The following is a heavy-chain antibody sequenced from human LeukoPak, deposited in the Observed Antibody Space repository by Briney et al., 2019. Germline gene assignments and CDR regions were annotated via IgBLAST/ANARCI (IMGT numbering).Heavy chain of an antibody. CDR1: GFTFSSYA. D-gene: IGHD6-13*01. J-gene: IGHJ4*02. V-gene: IGHV3-23*01. CDR3: AKDRFGSSWYPYYFDY. Sequence: PGGSLRVSCAASGFTFSSYAMSWVRQAPGKGLEWVSAISSSGGSTYYADSVKGRFTISRDNSKNTLYLQMNSLRAEDTAVYYCAKDRFGSSWYPYYFDYWGQGTLVTVSS. CDR2: ISSSGGST.